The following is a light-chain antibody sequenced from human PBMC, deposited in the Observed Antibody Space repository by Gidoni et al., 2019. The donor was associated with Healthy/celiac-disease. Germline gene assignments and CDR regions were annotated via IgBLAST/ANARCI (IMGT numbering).Light chain of an antibody. CDR1: QSISSW. V-gene: IGKV1-5*01. CDR2: DAS. J-gene: IGKJ4*01. Sequence: DIQMTQSPSTLSASVGDRVTITCRASQSISSWLAWYQQKPGKAPKLLIYDASSLESGVPPRFSGSGSGTEFTLTISSLQPDDFATYYCQQYNSYSPLTFXGXTKVEIK. CDR3: QQYNSYSPLT.